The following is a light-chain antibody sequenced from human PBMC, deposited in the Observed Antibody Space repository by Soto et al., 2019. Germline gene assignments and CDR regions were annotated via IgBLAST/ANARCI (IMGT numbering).Light chain of an antibody. CDR1: QSISSY. Sequence: DIQMTQSPSSLSASVGDRVTITCRASQSISSYLNLYQQKPGKAPKVLIYVASSLQSGIPSRFSGSGSGTDFTLTISSLQAEDFAIYYCQQSYSSPTTFGHGTRLEIK. J-gene: IGKJ5*01. CDR2: VAS. CDR3: QQSYSSPTT. V-gene: IGKV1-39*01.